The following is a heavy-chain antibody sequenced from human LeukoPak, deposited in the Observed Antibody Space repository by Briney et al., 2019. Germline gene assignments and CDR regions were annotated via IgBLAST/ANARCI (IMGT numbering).Heavy chain of an antibody. Sequence: GRSLRLSCTASGFTFSGYSMNWVRQAPGKGLEWVARLVYDERIDYANSVKGRFSISRDNSKNTLFLDMSDLRVEDTAVYYCARDLSAAFDFWGQGVLVTVSS. J-gene: IGHJ4*02. CDR2: LVYDERI. CDR1: GFTFSGYS. D-gene: IGHD6-19*01. CDR3: ARDLSAAFDF. V-gene: IGHV3-33*08.